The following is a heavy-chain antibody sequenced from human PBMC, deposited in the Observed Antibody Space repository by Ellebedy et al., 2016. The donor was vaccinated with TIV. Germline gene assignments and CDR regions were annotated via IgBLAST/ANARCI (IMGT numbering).Heavy chain of an antibody. D-gene: IGHD1-26*01. CDR2: INHSGST. J-gene: IGHJ4*02. CDR1: GGSISSSSYY. CDR3: AGSGSYYPFDY. V-gene: IGHV4-39*02. Sequence: SETLSLTCTVSGGSISSSSYYWSWIRQPPGKGLEWIGEINHSGSTNYNPSLKSRVTISVDTSNNYFSLKLSSVTAADTAVYYCAGSGSYYPFDYWGQGTLVTVSS.